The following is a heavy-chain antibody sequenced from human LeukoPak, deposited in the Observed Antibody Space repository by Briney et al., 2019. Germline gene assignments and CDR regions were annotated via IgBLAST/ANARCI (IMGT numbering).Heavy chain of an antibody. Sequence: PSETLSLTCAVSGGSISSSNWWSWVRQPPGKGLEWIGEIYHSGSTNYNPSLKSRVTISVDKSKNQFSLKLSSVTAADTAVYYCARRPPLDSSGSQGAFDIWGQGTMVTVSS. V-gene: IGHV4-4*02. CDR2: IYHSGST. J-gene: IGHJ3*02. CDR3: ARRPPLDSSGSQGAFDI. D-gene: IGHD3-22*01. CDR1: GGSISSSNW.